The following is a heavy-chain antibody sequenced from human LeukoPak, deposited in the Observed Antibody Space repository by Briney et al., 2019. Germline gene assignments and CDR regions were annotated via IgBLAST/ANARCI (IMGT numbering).Heavy chain of an antibody. CDR1: GFTFSSYE. J-gene: IGHJ4*02. CDR2: ISGSGVTM. Sequence: GGSLRLSCAASGFTFSSYEMNWVRQAPGRGLEWVSYISGSGVTMYYADSVKGRFTISRDDAKNSLYLQMNSLRAEDTAVYYCAREDIRLDYFDYWGQGALVTVSS. CDR3: AREDIRLDYFDY. V-gene: IGHV3-48*03. D-gene: IGHD6-19*01.